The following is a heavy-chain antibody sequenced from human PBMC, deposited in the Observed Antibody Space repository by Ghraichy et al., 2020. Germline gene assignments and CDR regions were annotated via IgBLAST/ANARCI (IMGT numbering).Heavy chain of an antibody. D-gene: IGHD3-3*01. CDR1: GGSISSYY. J-gene: IGHJ5*02. Sequence: SETLSLTCTVSGGSISSYYWSWIRQPPGKGLEWIGYIYTSGSTNYNPSLKSRVTISVDTSKNQFSLKLSSVTAADTAVYYCARQGRDDFWSGYYTLFPTDNWFDPWGQGTLVTVSS. CDR3: ARQGRDDFWSGYYTLFPTDNWFDP. V-gene: IGHV4-4*09. CDR2: IYTSGST.